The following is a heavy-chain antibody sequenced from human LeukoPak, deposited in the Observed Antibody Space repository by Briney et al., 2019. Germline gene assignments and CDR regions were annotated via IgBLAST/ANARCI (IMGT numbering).Heavy chain of an antibody. V-gene: IGHV5-51*01. CDR3: ARQRGYRMTKDGFDV. D-gene: IGHD2-2*03. CDR1: GYRFIDYW. CDR2: IYPDDSGT. J-gene: IGHJ3*01. Sequence: GESLQISCKASGYRFIDYWIGWVRHMPGKGLEWMTIIYPDDSGTRYSPSLQGQVTISADKSINTAYLQLSSLKASDTGMYYCARQRGYRMTKDGFDVWGQGTMVTVSS.